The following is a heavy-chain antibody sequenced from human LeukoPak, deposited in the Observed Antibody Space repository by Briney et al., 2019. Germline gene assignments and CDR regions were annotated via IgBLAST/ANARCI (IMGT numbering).Heavy chain of an antibody. CDR2: ISNSGSTI. CDR1: GFTFSSYE. Sequence: GGSLRLSCAASGFTFSSYEMNWVRQAPGKGLEWVSYISNSGSTIYYTDSVKGRFTISRDNAKNTLYLQMNSLRAEDTAVYYCAKDTGFDNWNYVDAFDIWGQGTKVTVSS. V-gene: IGHV3-48*03. CDR3: AKDTGFDNWNYVDAFDI. J-gene: IGHJ3*02. D-gene: IGHD1-7*01.